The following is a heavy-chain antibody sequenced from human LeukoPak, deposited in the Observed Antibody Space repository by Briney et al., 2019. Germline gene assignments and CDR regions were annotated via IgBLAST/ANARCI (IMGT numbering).Heavy chain of an antibody. CDR2: IYPDESNI. V-gene: IGHV5-51*01. CDR1: GYSFPTYW. D-gene: IGHD2-2*03. CDR3: ARPPSRGYSSSFEY. Sequence: GESLKISCKGSGYSFPTYWSAWVRQMPGKGLEWMGIIYPDESNIRYSPSFQGQVTISADESISTAYLQWSSLKASDTAMYYCARPPSRGYSSSFEYWGQGTLVTVSS. J-gene: IGHJ4*02.